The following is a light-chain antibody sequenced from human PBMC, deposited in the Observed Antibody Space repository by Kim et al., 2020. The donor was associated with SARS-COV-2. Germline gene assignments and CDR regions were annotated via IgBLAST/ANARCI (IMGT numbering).Light chain of an antibody. J-gene: IGKJ2*01. Sequence: EIVLTQSPGTLSLSPGERATLSCRASQSVSSSYLAWYQQKPGQAPRLLIYGASSRATGIPDRFSGSGSGKDFTLTISRLEPEDFAVYYCQQYGSSHTFGQGTKLEI. CDR2: GAS. CDR1: QSVSSSY. V-gene: IGKV3-20*01. CDR3: QQYGSSHT.